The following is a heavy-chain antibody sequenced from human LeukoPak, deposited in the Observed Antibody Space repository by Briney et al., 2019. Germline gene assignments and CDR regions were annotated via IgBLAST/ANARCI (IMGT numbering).Heavy chain of an antibody. CDR3: AREGPTTAVGSGAPDI. J-gene: IGHJ3*02. CDR1: GFTFSDYT. Sequence: GGSLRLSCPASGFTFSDYTMQWLRQAPVKGLEWVAVIWHDGTYISYGGSVRGRFTISRDNSKNTLYLQMNSLRAEDTAVYYCAREGPTTAVGSGAPDIWGLGTMVTVSS. D-gene: IGHD6-13*01. V-gene: IGHV3-33*01. CDR2: IWHDGTYI.